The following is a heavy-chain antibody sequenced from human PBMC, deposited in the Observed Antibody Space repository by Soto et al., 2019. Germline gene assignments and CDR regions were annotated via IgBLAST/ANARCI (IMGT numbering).Heavy chain of an antibody. Sequence: QITLKESGPTLVKPTQTLTLTCTSSGFSLSTSGVGVGWIRQPPGKALEWLALIYWDGDKRYSPSLRSRLTITKDTSRNQVVLTMTNMDPVDTATYYCARWSTTVVTQWGQGTLVTVSS. V-gene: IGHV2-5*02. D-gene: IGHD4-17*01. CDR2: IYWDGDK. CDR1: GFSLSTSGVG. CDR3: ARWSTTVVTQ. J-gene: IGHJ1*01.